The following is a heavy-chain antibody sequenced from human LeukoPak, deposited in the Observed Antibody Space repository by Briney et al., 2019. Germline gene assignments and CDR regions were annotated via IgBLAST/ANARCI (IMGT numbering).Heavy chain of an antibody. CDR3: ARDAYSYASNFDF. J-gene: IGHJ4*02. CDR1: GFTFSSYS. V-gene: IGHV3-7*01. Sequence: TGGSLRLSCAASGFTFSSYSMNWVRQAPGKGLEWVANIKEDGNAKYYVDSVKGRFTISRDNAKNSLYLQMNSLRAEDTAVYYCARDAYSYASNFDFWGQGTLVTVSS. CDR2: IKEDGNAK. D-gene: IGHD5-18*01.